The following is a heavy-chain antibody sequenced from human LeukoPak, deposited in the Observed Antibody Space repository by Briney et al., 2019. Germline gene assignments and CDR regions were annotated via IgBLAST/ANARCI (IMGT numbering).Heavy chain of an antibody. D-gene: IGHD2-2*01. CDR1: GGTFSCYT. J-gene: IGHJ5*02. CDR3: ARDRDIVVVPAAIGYWFDP. CDR2: IIPILGIA. Sequence: SVKVSCKXSGGTFSCYTISWVRQAPGQGLEWMGRIIPILGIANYAQKFQGRVTITADKSTSTAYMELSSLRSEDTAVYYCARDRDIVVVPAAIGYWFDPWGQGTLVTVSS. V-gene: IGHV1-69*04.